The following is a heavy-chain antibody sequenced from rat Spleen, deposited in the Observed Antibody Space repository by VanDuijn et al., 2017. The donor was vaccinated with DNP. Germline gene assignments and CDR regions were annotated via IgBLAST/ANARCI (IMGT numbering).Heavy chain of an antibody. Sequence: QVQLRESGPGLVQPSQTLSLACTVSGFSLTNHHVHWVRQPSGKGLEWMGVVWIGGTTHISSIFKSRVSISMDTSKSQVFLEVNSLQSEDTATYYCARDGQWDYLDYWGQGVMVTVAS. J-gene: IGHJ2*01. CDR1: GFSLTNHH. CDR2: VWIGGTT. D-gene: IGHD1-1*01. V-gene: IGHV2-30*01. CDR3: ARDGQWDYLDY.